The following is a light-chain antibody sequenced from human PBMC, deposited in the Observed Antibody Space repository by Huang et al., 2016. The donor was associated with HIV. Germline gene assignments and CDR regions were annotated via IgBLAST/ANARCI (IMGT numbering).Light chain of an antibody. J-gene: IGKJ4*01. Sequence: EIVLTQSPATLSLSPGERATLSFRASQSVHSYLAWYQQKPGQAPRLLIYDASNSATGIPARFSGSGSGTDFTLTISNLQSEDFAVYYCQQRSAWPLTFGGGTKVEI. CDR2: DAS. CDR1: QSVHSY. V-gene: IGKV3-11*01. CDR3: QQRSAWPLT.